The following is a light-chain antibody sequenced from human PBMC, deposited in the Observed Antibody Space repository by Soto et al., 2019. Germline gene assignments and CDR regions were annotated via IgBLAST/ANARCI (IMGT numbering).Light chain of an antibody. V-gene: IGKV2-40*01. Sequence: DIVMTQTPLSLPVTPGEPASISCRSSQSLLRSHDGNTYLDWYLQKPGQSPQLLIYTLSYRASGVPDRFSSSGSGTAFTLKISRVEAEDVGVYFYGMQRLGFPYTFGQGTKLEIK. CDR2: TLS. J-gene: IGKJ2*01. CDR1: QSLLRSHDGNTY. CDR3: MQRLGFPYT.